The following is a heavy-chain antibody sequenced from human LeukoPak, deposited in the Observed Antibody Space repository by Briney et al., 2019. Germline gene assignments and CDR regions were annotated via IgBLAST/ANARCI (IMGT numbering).Heavy chain of an antibody. Sequence: GGCLRHSCAASGFTFIKSWMSWLRQTPQKRLGCVANIKVDVRAEYYVGSVKGGFTISRENAQNTLYLRIRRLRAESTGVYNTAKDDEGYYWGQGILVTVS. D-gene: IGHD3-3*01. J-gene: IGHJ4*02. CDR3: AKDDEGYY. CDR1: GFTFIKSW. CDR2: IKVDVRAE. V-gene: IGHV3-7*04.